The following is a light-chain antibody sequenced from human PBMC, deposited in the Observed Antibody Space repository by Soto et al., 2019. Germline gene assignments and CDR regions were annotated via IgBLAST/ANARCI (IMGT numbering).Light chain of an antibody. Sequence: EIVLTQSPATLSLSPGERATLSCRASQNVSSYLAWYQQKPGQAPRLLIYDASNRAIGIPATFSGSGSGTDFNPTISGLQPEDFAVYFCQQRSNWPRLTYGGGTKVEI. CDR2: DAS. J-gene: IGKJ4*01. CDR1: QNVSSY. CDR3: QQRSNWPRLT. V-gene: IGKV3-11*01.